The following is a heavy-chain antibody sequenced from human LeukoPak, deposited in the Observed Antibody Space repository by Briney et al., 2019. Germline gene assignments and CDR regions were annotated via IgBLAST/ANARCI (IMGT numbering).Heavy chain of an antibody. Sequence: GGSLRLSCAASGFTFSSYGMHWVRQAPGKGLEWVAFIRYDGSNKYYADSVKGRFTISRDNSKNTLYLQMNSLRAEDTAVYYCARDQTVTTFLAGYWGQGTQVTVSS. V-gene: IGHV3-30*02. D-gene: IGHD4-17*01. CDR2: IRYDGSNK. CDR3: ARDQTVTTFLAGY. CDR1: GFTFSSYG. J-gene: IGHJ4*02.